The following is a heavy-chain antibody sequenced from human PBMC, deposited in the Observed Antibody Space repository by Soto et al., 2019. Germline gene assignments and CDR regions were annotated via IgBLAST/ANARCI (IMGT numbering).Heavy chain of an antibody. Sequence: EVQLVESGGGLVQPGGSLRLSCAASGFTFSSYSMNWVRQAPGKGLEWVSYISSSSSTIYYADAVKGRFIISRDNDKDSLYLQMNSMRDEDTAVYYCAGTDFWRGFEYFQHWGQGTLVTVSS. D-gene: IGHD3-3*01. J-gene: IGHJ1*01. CDR1: GFTFSSYS. V-gene: IGHV3-48*02. CDR3: AGTDFWRGFEYFQH. CDR2: ISSSSSTI.